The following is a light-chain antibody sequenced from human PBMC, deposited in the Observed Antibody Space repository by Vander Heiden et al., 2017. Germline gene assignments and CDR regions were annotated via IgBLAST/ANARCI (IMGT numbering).Light chain of an antibody. J-gene: IGKJ4*01. CDR3: QQDEELALT. CDR2: DAS. CDR1: HDISNY. Sequence: DIPLTQSPSFLSASVPDRVTLTCHESHDISNYLTCYQQKPGKAPKLLIYDASNLETGVPSRLSGGGSGTDFTLTISSLQPEDIGTYFCQQDEELALTCGGGTKV. V-gene: IGKV1-33*01.